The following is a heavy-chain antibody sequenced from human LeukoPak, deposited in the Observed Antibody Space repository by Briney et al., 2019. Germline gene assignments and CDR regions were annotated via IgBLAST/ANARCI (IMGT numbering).Heavy chain of an antibody. Sequence: SQTLSLTCTVSGGSVSSGSYYWSWIRQPPGKELEGIGYIYYSGSTNYNPSLKSRVTISVDTSKNQFSLKLSSVTAADTAVYYCARDLGIAVRYNYYYYGMDVWGKGTTVTVSS. CDR1: GGSVSSGSYY. V-gene: IGHV4-61*01. CDR2: IYYSGST. CDR3: ARDLGIAVRYNYYYYGMDV. J-gene: IGHJ6*04. D-gene: IGHD6-19*01.